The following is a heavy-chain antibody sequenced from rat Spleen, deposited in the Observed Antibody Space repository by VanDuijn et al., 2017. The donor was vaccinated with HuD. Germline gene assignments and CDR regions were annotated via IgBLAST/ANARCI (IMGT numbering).Heavy chain of an antibody. J-gene: IGHJ3*01. CDR3: AREIIRGTRDWFAD. V-gene: IGHV5-25*01. CDR1: GFTFRNFD. CDR2: ISYGDSSGHSGT. Sequence: EVQLVESGGGLVQPGRSLKVSCEASGFTFRNFDMAWVRQAPTKGLEWVASISYGDSSGHSGTYYRDSVKGRFTISRDNAKSSLYLQMDSLRSEDTATYYCAREIIRGTRDWFADWGQGTLVTVSS. D-gene: IGHD4-3*01.